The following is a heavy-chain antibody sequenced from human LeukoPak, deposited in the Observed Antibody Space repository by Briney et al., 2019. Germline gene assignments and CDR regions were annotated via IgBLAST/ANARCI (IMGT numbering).Heavy chain of an antibody. CDR2: ISAYNGNT. J-gene: IGHJ4*02. D-gene: IGHD6-19*01. Sequence: ASVKVSCKASGYTFTSYGISWVRQAPGQGLEWMGWISAYNGNTNYAQKLQGRVTMTTDTSTSTAYMELSSLRSEDTAVYYCARDGFESSGVPFSFGYWGQGTLVTVSS. V-gene: IGHV1-18*01. CDR3: ARDGFESSGVPFSFGY. CDR1: GYTFTSYG.